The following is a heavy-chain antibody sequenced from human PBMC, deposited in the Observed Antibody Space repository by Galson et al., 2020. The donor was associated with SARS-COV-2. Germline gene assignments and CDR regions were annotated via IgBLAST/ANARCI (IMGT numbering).Heavy chain of an antibody. Sequence: ETSETLSLTCTVSGGSISSYYWSWIRQPAGKGLEWIGRIYTSGSTNYNPSLKSRVTMSVDTSKNQFSLKLSSVTAADTAVYYCARAQYYYDSRGSGYYYYGMDVWGQGTTVTVSS. CDR2: IYTSGST. J-gene: IGHJ6*02. D-gene: IGHD3-22*01. CDR1: GGSISSYY. CDR3: ARAQYYYDSRGSGYYYYGMDV. V-gene: IGHV4-4*07.